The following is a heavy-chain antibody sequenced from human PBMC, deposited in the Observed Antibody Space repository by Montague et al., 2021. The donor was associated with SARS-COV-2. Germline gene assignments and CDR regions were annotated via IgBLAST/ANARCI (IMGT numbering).Heavy chain of an antibody. CDR3: ARGRGTALFRRIYFGMDV. CDR1: GGSFSGYY. CDR2: INHGGST. V-gene: IGHV4-34*01. J-gene: IGHJ6*02. Sequence: SETLSLTRAVYGGSFSGYYWSWIRQPPGKGLEWIGEINHGGSTNYNPSLKSRVTISVDTSKNQFSLKLSSVTAADTAVYYCARGRGTALFRRIYFGMDVWGQGTTVTVSS. D-gene: IGHD1-1*01.